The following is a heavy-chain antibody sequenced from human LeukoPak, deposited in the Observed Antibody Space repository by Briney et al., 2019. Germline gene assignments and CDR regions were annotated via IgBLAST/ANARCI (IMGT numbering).Heavy chain of an antibody. J-gene: IGHJ4*02. D-gene: IGHD3-22*01. Sequence: SVKVSCKASGGSFSRYAISWVRQAPGQGLEWMGGIIPIFGTANYAQKFQGRVTITADESTRTAYMELRTLRSEDTAIYYCARGGGETGGYYYVYWGRGTPVTVSS. CDR2: IIPIFGTA. V-gene: IGHV1-69*13. CDR3: ARGGGETGGYYYVY. CDR1: GGSFSRYA.